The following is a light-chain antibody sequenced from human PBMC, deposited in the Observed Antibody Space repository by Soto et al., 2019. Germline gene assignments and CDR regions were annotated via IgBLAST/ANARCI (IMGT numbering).Light chain of an antibody. V-gene: IGKV3-20*01. J-gene: IGKJ4*01. CDR1: QSVSSNF. CDR3: RQYGRSLGFA. CDR2: GAS. Sequence: EVVLTQSPGTLSLSPVSRATLSCRVSQSVSSNFLAWYQEKPGQAPRLLIYGASSRATGIPERFSGSGSGTDFTLTISRLEPEDFAVYYCRQYGRSLGFAFGGGTMVAIK.